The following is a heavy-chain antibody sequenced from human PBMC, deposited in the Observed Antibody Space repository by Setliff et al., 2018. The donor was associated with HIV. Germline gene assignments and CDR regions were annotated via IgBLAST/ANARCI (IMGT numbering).Heavy chain of an antibody. J-gene: IGHJ4*02. D-gene: IGHD3-3*01. Sequence: GGSLRLSCAASGFTFSSYWMHWVRQAPGKGLVWVSHINSDGSSTSYADSVKGRFTISRDNAKNTLYLQMNSLRAEDTAVYYCAKDRSEITIFGVIISHWGQGSLVTVSS. CDR1: GFTFSSYW. CDR2: INSDGSST. CDR3: AKDRSEITIFGVIISH. V-gene: IGHV3-74*01.